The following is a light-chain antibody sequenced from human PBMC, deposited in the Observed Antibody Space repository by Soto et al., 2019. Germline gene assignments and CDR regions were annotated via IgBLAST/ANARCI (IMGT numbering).Light chain of an antibody. Sequence: DIVMTQSPDSLAVSLGERATINCKSSQSVLYSSNNKNYLAWYQQKPGQPPKLLIYWASTRESGVPDRFSGSGSGTDFTLTISSLQAEDVAVSYCQQYYSTPTLGGGTKVEIK. CDR2: WAS. CDR1: QSVLYSSNNKNY. J-gene: IGKJ4*01. V-gene: IGKV4-1*01. CDR3: QQYYSTPT.